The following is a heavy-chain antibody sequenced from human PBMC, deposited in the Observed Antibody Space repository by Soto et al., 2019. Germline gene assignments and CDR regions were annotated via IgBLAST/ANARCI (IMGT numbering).Heavy chain of an antibody. Sequence: ASVKVSCKASGYTFNFYGITWVRQAPGQGLEWMGWISGFNGNTNYAADLQGRVTMTTDTSTSTAYMELRGLRSDDTAVYYCARIGVSSGHESPDFDSWGQGTLVTSPQ. CDR1: GYTFNFYG. V-gene: IGHV1-18*01. CDR3: ARIGVSSGHESPDFDS. CDR2: ISGFNGNT. J-gene: IGHJ4*02. D-gene: IGHD3-16*01.